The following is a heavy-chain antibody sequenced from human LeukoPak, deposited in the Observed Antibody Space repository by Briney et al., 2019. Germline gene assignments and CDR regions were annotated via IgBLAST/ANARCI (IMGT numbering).Heavy chain of an antibody. CDR1: GYTFTSYG. Sequence: ATVKVSCKASGYTFTSYGISWVRQAPGQGLEWMGWVSAYNGNTNYAQKPQGRVTMTTDTSTSTAYMELRSLRSDDTAVYYCARAGGSSSGNWFDPWGQGTLVTVSS. J-gene: IGHJ5*02. V-gene: IGHV1-18*01. D-gene: IGHD6-13*01. CDR2: VSAYNGNT. CDR3: ARAGGSSSGNWFDP.